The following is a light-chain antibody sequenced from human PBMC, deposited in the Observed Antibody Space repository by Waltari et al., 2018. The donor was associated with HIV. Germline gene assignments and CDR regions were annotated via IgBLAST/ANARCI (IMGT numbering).Light chain of an antibody. CDR1: QSIATS. CDR3: QQSDGGSRT. J-gene: IGKJ1*01. CDR2: RAS. Sequence: DIQMTQSPSTLSASIGDRVTIPCRASQSIATSLAWYQQKPGKSPKLIIYRASNLETGVPPRFSGSGSGTEFSLTINALQADDFATYYCQQSDGGSRTFGQGTTV. V-gene: IGKV1-5*03.